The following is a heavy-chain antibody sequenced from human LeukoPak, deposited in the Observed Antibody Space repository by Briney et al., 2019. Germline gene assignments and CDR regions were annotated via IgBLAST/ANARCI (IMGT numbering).Heavy chain of an antibody. V-gene: IGHV3-30*18. CDR3: AKELTRGSSWYEDY. Sequence: GGSLRLSCAASGCTFSNYGMHWVRKAPGKGLEWVAVISYDGSAEYYADSVKGRFAIYRDNSRNTLYLQMNSLRPEDTAVYYCAKELTRGSSWYEDYWGQGTLVTVSS. CDR2: ISYDGSAE. D-gene: IGHD6-13*01. J-gene: IGHJ4*02. CDR1: GCTFSNYG.